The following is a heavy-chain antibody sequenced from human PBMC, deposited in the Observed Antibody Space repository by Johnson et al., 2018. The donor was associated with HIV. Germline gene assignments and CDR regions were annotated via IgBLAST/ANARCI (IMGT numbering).Heavy chain of an antibody. J-gene: IGHJ3*01. CDR1: GFTFEDYG. CDR2: INWNGGST. V-gene: IGHV3-20*04. CDR3: AREISRYYYDYAAFDV. D-gene: IGHD3-16*01. Sequence: VQLVESGGGLVQPGGSLRLSCAASGFTFEDYGMSWVRQAPGKGLEWVSAINWNGGSTTYADSVKGRFIISRDNAKNSLYLQMNSLRDEDTALYYCAREISRYYYDYAAFDVWGQGTMVTVSS.